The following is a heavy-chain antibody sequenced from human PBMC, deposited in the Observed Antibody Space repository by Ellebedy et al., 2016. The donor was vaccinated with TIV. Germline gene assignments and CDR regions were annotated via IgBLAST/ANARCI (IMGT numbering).Heavy chain of an antibody. CDR3: AREGASAGADYFDY. V-gene: IGHV1-46*01. D-gene: IGHD1-26*01. Sequence: AASVKVSCKASGFTFTSYYIHWVRQAPGQGLEWKGRVNPGGGRTKFAPNFQGRLTMTRDTSTSEVYMEVRSLRSDDTAVYYCAREGASAGADYFDYWGQGTLVIVSS. CDR2: VNPGGGRT. CDR1: GFTFTSYY. J-gene: IGHJ4*02.